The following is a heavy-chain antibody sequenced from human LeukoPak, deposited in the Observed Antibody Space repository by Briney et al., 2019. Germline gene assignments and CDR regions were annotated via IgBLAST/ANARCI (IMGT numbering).Heavy chain of an antibody. J-gene: IGHJ5*02. D-gene: IGHD3-10*01. V-gene: IGHV1-46*01. CDR3: ARAVITMVRGVNLNWFDP. Sequence: ASVKVSCKASGYTFTSYYMHWVRQAPAQGLEWMGIINPSGGSTSYAQKFQGRVTMTRDTSTSTVYMELSSLRSEDTAVYYCARAVITMVRGVNLNWFDPWGQGTLVTVSS. CDR1: GYTFTSYY. CDR2: INPSGGST.